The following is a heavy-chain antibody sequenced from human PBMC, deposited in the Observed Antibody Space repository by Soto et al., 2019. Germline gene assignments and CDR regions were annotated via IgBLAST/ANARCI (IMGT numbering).Heavy chain of an antibody. J-gene: IGHJ5*02. CDR2: ISSSGSTI. Sequence: PGGSLRLACAASGFTFSDYYMSWIRQAPGKGLEWVSYISSSGSTIYYADSVKGRFTISRDNAKNSLSLQMNSLRAEDTAIYYCARMYYYDSSACSSWGQGTLVTSPQ. CDR1: GFTFSDYY. V-gene: IGHV3-11*01. CDR3: ARMYYYDSSACSS. D-gene: IGHD3-22*01.